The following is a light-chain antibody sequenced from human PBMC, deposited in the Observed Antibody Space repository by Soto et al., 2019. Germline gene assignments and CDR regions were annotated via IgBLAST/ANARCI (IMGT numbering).Light chain of an antibody. CDR1: PSVSSSY. V-gene: IGKV3D-20*02. Sequence: EIVLTQSPGTLSLSPGERATLSCRASPSVSSSYLAWYQQKPGPAPRLLIYGASSRATGIPARFSGSGSGTDFTLTIRSLEPEDFAVYYCQQRSNSITFGQGTRLEIK. CDR2: GAS. J-gene: IGKJ5*01. CDR3: QQRSNSIT.